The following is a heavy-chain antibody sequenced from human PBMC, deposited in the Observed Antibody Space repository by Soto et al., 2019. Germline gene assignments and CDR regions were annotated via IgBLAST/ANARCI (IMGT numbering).Heavy chain of an antibody. CDR1: GGSISSSSYY. Sequence: SETLSLTCTVSGGSISSSSYYWGWIRQPPGKGLEWIGSIYYSGSTYYNTSLKSRVTKSVDTSKNQIFLKLSSVTAADTAVYYCARHFLRRYYDSSGYDYWGQGTLVTVSS. V-gene: IGHV4-39*01. CDR2: IYYSGST. J-gene: IGHJ4*02. CDR3: ARHFLRRYYDSSGYDY. D-gene: IGHD3-22*01.